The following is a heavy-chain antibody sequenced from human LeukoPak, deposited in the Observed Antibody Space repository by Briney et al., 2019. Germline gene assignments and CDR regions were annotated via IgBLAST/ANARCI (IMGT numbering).Heavy chain of an antibody. D-gene: IGHD1-26*01. CDR1: GYTFTSYG. CDR3: AREAYSGNFGYYYYYYYMDV. J-gene: IGHJ6*03. CDR2: ISAYNGNT. Sequence: GASVKVSCKASGYTFTSYGISWVRQAPGQGLEWRGWISAYNGNTDYAQKFQGRVTMTTDTSTNTAYMDLSSLRSDDTAVYYCAREAYSGNFGYYYYYYYMDVWGKGTTVTISS. V-gene: IGHV1-18*01.